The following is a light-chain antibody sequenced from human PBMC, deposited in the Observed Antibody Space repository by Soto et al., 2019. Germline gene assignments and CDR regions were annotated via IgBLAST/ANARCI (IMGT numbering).Light chain of an antibody. CDR2: GVT. CDR3: SSYTSASTLLYL. V-gene: IGLV2-14*01. Sequence: QSALTQPASVSGSPGQSITISCTGTSSDVGGYNYVSWYQQHPGIAPKLLIYGVTIRPSGVSTRFSGSKSGNTASLTISGLQAEDKADYHCSSYTSASTLLYLFGTGTKVTVL. J-gene: IGLJ1*01. CDR1: SSDVGGYNY.